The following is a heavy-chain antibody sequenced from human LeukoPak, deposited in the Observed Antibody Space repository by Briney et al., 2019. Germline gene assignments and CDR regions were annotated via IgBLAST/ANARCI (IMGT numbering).Heavy chain of an antibody. CDR1: GFSFSNAW. V-gene: IGHV3-15*01. D-gene: IGHD3-16*01. CDR3: TTHEPSLRGSYSGY. J-gene: IGHJ4*02. Sequence: GGSLRLSCAASGFSFSNAWMSWVRQAPGKGLEWVGRIKSKTADETVDYAAPVKGRCTISRDDSKNTLYLQMTSLKVEDTAIYYCTTHEPSLRGSYSGYWGQGTLVTVSS. CDR2: IKSKTADETV.